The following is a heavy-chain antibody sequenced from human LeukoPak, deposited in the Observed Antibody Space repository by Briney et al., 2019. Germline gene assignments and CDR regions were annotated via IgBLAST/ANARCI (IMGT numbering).Heavy chain of an antibody. Sequence: PGGSLRLSCAASGFSFSTYSMNWVRQAPGKGLEWVSSIGSSPTYTFYAASVKGRFTISRDNAKNSLFLQTNSLTAEDTAVYYCTRDPSDYWGQGTLVTVSS. CDR1: GFSFSTYS. CDR3: TRDPSDY. J-gene: IGHJ4*02. CDR2: IGSSPTYT. V-gene: IGHV3-21*06.